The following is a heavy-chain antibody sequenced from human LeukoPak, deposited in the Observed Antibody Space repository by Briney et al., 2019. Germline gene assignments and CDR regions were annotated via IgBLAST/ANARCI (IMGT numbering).Heavy chain of an antibody. D-gene: IGHD6-13*01. CDR3: ARDSPAAAHY. V-gene: IGHV3-21*01. J-gene: IGHJ4*02. Sequence: GGSLRLSCAASGFTFSSYSMNWVRQAPGKGLEWVSSISSSSSYIYYADSVKGRFTISRDNAKNSLYLQMNSLRAEDTAVCYCARDSPAAAHYWGQGTLVTVSS. CDR2: ISSSSSYI. CDR1: GFTFSSYS.